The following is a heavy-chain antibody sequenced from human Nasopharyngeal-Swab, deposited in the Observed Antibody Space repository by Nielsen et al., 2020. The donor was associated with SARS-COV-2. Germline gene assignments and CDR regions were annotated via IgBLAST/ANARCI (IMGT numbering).Heavy chain of an antibody. J-gene: IGHJ4*02. D-gene: IGHD3-3*01. Sequence: ASVKVSCKASGYTFTSYGISWVRQAPGQGLEWMGWISAYNGNTNYAQKIQGRVTMTTDTSTTTAYMELRSLRSDDTAVYYCARGAWCYDFWSGYPTDSFDYWGQGTLVTVSS. CDR2: ISAYNGNT. CDR3: ARGAWCYDFWSGYPTDSFDY. CDR1: GYTFTSYG. V-gene: IGHV1-18*01.